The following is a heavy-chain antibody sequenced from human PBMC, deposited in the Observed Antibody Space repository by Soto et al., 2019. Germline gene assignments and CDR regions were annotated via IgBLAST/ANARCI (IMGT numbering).Heavy chain of an antibody. CDR1: GFSLSTSGVA. J-gene: IGHJ4*02. D-gene: IGHD2-15*01. V-gene: IGHV2-5*01. CDR2: IYWTDDK. CDR3: AHSTPPGGHFDY. Sequence: QITLKESGPTLVKPTQTLTLTCTFSGFSLSTSGVAVGWIRQPPGKALEWLAFIYWTDDKRYSPSLRSRLTITKDTSTNQVVFTMTNIDPVDTAKYYCAHSTPPGGHFDYWGQGTLVTVSS.